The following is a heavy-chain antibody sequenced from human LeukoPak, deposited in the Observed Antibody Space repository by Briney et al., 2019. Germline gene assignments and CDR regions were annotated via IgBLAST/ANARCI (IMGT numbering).Heavy chain of an antibody. CDR2: ISYDGSNK. D-gene: IGHD5-12*01. V-gene: IGHV3-30*03. Sequence: GGSLRLSCAASGFTFSNYGMHWVRQAPGKGLEWVAVISYDGSNKYYADSVKGRFTISRDNSKNTLYLQMNSLRAEDTAVYYCARVGRGYSGYEHYYYGMDVWGQGTTVTVSS. CDR1: GFTFSNYG. CDR3: ARVGRGYSGYEHYYYGMDV. J-gene: IGHJ6*02.